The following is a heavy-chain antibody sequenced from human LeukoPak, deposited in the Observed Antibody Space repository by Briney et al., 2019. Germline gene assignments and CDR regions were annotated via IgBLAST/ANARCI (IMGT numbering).Heavy chain of an antibody. Sequence: ASVKVSCKVSGYTLNELSMHWVRQAPGKGLEWMGGFDPEDGETIYAQKFQGRVTMTEDTSTDTAYMELSSLRSADTAVYYCATEDWPNLRKTRAYSYYFDYWGQGTLVTVSS. V-gene: IGHV1-24*01. CDR2: FDPEDGET. J-gene: IGHJ4*02. CDR3: ATEDWPNLRKTRAYSYYFDY. D-gene: IGHD1-1*01. CDR1: GYTLNELS.